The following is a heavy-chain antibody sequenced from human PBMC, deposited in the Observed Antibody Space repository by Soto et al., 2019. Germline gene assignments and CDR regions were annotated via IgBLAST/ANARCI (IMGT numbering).Heavy chain of an antibody. CDR2: FDPEDGET. V-gene: IGHV1-24*01. CDR3: ATGDVGSGRLWENCYYSYCMDF. D-gene: IGHD1-26*01. CDR1: GYTLTELS. J-gene: IGHJ6*02. Sequence: GASVKVSCKVSGYTLTELSMHWVRQAPGKGLEWMGGFDPEDGETIYAQKFQGRVTMTEDTSTDTAYMERSSLRSEDTAVYYCATGDVGSGRLWENCYYSYCMDFWGQGXTLTVSS.